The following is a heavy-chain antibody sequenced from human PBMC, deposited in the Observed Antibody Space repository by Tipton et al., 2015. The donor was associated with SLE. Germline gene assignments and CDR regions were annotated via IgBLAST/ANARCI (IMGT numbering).Heavy chain of an antibody. CDR2: TYYSGST. CDR3: ARQAAMVLWYGMDV. Sequence: TLSLTCTVSGGSISSSSYYWGWIRQPPGKGLEWIGSTYYSGSTYYNPSLKSRVTISVDTSKNQFSLKLSSVTAADTAVYYCARQAAMVLWYGMDVWGQGTTVTVSS. D-gene: IGHD5-18*01. J-gene: IGHJ6*02. V-gene: IGHV4-39*01. CDR1: GGSISSSSYY.